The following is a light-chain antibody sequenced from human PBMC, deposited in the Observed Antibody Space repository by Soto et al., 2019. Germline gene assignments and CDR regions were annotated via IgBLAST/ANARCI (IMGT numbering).Light chain of an antibody. CDR3: QQRSNWPPLA. J-gene: IGKJ3*01. V-gene: IGKV3-11*01. Sequence: EIVLTQSPATLSLSPGQGASLSCRASQSVGSDLAWFQQKSGQAPRLLIYDVSNRAPGIPARFSGSGSGTDFTLTISSLEPEDFALYYCQQRSNWPPLAFGPGTKVDIK. CDR1: QSVGSD. CDR2: DVS.